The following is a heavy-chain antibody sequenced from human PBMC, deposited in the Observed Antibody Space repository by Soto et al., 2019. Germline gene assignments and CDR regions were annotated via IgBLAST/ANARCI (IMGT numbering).Heavy chain of an antibody. CDR3: ARGMTTVTTLDY. Sequence: QLQLQESGSGLVKPSQTLSLTCAVSGGSISSGGYSWSWIRQPPGKGLEWIGYIYHSGSTYYNPSLKSRVTISLYRSKKQFSLKLSSVTAAETAVYYCARGMTTVTTLDYWGQGTLVTVSS. V-gene: IGHV4-30-2*01. CDR2: IYHSGST. CDR1: GGSISSGGYS. J-gene: IGHJ4*02. D-gene: IGHD4-17*01.